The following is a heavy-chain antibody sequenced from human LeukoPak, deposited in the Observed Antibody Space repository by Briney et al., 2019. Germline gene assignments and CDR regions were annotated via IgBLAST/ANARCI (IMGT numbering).Heavy chain of an antibody. J-gene: IGHJ4*02. CDR1: GGTFSSYA. CDR2: IIPILGIA. D-gene: IGHD6-19*01. Sequence: ASVKVSCKASGGTFSSYAISWVRQAPGQGLEWMGRIIPILGIANYAQKFQGRVTITADKSTNTAYMELSSLRSEDTAVYYCARGLDSSGWGVFDYWGQGTLVTVSS. V-gene: IGHV1-69*04. CDR3: ARGLDSSGWGVFDY.